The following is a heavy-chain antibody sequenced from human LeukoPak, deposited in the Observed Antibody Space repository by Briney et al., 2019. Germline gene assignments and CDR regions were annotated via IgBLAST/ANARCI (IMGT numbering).Heavy chain of an antibody. V-gene: IGHV1-69*04. CDR1: GGTLSSYA. CDR3: ARFDSSGWYGPDP. D-gene: IGHD6-19*01. CDR2: IIPILGIA. J-gene: IGHJ5*02. Sequence: GASVKVSCKASGGTLSSYAISWVRQAPGQGLEWMGRIIPILGIANYAQKFQGRVTITADKSTSTAYMELSSLRSEDTAVYYCARFDSSGWYGPDPWGQGTLVTVSS.